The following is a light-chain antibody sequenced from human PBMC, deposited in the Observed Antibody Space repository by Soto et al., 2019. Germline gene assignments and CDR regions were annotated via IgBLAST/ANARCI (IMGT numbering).Light chain of an antibody. CDR2: AAS. J-gene: IGKJ1*01. Sequence: DIQMTQSPSSLSASVGDRVTITCRASQGISTYLNWYQQKPGKAPKLLIYAASNLQSGVPSRFSGSGSETDFTLTISSLQPEDFATYSCQHSTTWVFGQGTKVDIK. CDR3: QHSTTWV. V-gene: IGKV1-39*01. CDR1: QGISTY.